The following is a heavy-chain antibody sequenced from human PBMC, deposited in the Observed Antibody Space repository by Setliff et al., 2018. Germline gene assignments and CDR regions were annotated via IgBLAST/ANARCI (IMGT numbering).Heavy chain of an antibody. CDR3: ARDHRDGYNAPYYFDY. CDR1: DDSITSYY. D-gene: IGHD5-12*01. CDR2: VYYDGTT. V-gene: IGHV4-59*13. Sequence: SETLSLTCSVSDDSITSYYWSWIRQPPGKGLEWLGYVYYDGTTNYNPSLKSRLTISVDTSNNQFSLRLTSVTAADAAVYYCARDHRDGYNAPYYFDYWGQGTLVTVSS. J-gene: IGHJ4*02.